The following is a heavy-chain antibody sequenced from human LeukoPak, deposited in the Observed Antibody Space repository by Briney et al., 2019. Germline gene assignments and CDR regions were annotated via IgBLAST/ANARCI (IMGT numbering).Heavy chain of an antibody. CDR1: GYTFTSYA. CDR3: ARGDTATRGYAFDI. CDR2: INAGNGNT. J-gene: IGHJ3*02. D-gene: IGHD5-18*01. Sequence: ASVKVSCKASGYTFTSYAMHWVCQAPGQRLEWMGWINAGNGNTKYSQKFQGRVTITRDTSASTAYMELSSLRSEDTAVYYCARGDTATRGYAFDIWGQGTMVTVSS. V-gene: IGHV1-3*01.